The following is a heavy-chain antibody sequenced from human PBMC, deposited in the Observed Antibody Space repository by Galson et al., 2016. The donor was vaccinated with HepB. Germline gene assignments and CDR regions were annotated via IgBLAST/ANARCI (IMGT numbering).Heavy chain of an antibody. D-gene: IGHD1-7*01. V-gene: IGHV1-69*13. CDR1: GDIFTSSA. CDR2: ITPIFGTE. Sequence: SVKVSCKASGDIFTSSAFSWVRQAPGQGLEWMGRITPIFGTEKYGQKFRGRVSITADESTTTAYMERSSLRSQDTAVYYWARSNWTYAWFDFWGQGTPVTVSS. CDR3: ARSNWTYAWFDF. J-gene: IGHJ5*01.